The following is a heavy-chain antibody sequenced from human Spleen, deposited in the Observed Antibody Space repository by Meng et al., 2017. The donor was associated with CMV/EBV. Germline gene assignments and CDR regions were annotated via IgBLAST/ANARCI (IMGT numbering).Heavy chain of an antibody. CDR3: AREGQWLVPRAFDV. CDR1: GFRFSSYW. Sequence: GGSLRLSCAASGFRFSSYWMHWVRQAPGKGLVWVSRLNSDGSGTSSADFVKGRFTISRDNAKNTVYLQMNSLRAEDTAVYYCAREGQWLVPRAFDVWGQGTMVTVSS. V-gene: IGHV3-74*01. J-gene: IGHJ3*01. CDR2: LNSDGSGT. D-gene: IGHD6-19*01.